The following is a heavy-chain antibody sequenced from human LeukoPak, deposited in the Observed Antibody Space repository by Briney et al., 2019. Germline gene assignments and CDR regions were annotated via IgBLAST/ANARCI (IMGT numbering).Heavy chain of an antibody. CDR1: GFTFSSYG. D-gene: IGHD3-16*01. J-gene: IGHJ4*02. CDR3: ARGSSYGFSMAY. V-gene: IGHV1-18*01. CDR2: ISTYGGDT. Sequence: GGSLRLSCAASGFTFSSYGINWVRQAPGQGLEWMGWISTYGGDTNYAQKLQGRVTMTTDTSTNTAYMELRSLRSDDTAVYYCARGSSYGFSMAYWGQGTLVIVSS.